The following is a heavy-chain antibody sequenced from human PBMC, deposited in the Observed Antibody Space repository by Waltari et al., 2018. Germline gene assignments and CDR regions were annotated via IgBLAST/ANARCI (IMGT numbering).Heavy chain of an antibody. CDR2: INPNSGKT. V-gene: IGHV1-8*01. J-gene: IGHJ5*02. CDR3: ARDYGSGIKWFDP. Sequence: QVQLVQSGAEVKKPGASVKVSCKASGYTFTSYDINWVRQAPGQGLEWMGWINPNSGKTGYAQKCQGRVTMTRNTSISTAYMELSSLRSEDTAVYYCARDYGSGIKWFDPWGQGTLVTVSS. CDR1: GYTFTSYD. D-gene: IGHD3-10*01.